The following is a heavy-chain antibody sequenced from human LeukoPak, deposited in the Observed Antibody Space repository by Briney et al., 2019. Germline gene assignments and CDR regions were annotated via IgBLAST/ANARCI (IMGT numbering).Heavy chain of an antibody. Sequence: ASVKVSCKVSGYTLTKLYIHWVRQAPGKGLEWMGGFDPEDGETIYAQQFQGRVTMTEDASSDTAYMELKNLRSEDTAVYYCGTLRWHIIELRYYYAMDVWGQGTTVTVSS. CDR3: GTLRWHIIELRYYYAMDV. D-gene: IGHD2-21*01. J-gene: IGHJ6*02. CDR1: GYTLTKLY. CDR2: FDPEDGET. V-gene: IGHV1-24*01.